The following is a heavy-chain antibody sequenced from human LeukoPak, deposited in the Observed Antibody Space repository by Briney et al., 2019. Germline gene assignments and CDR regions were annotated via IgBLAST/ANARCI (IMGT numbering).Heavy chain of an antibody. V-gene: IGHV3-23*01. CDR3: AKPLTLIVVGGDLDY. Sequence: SGGSLTLSCAASGFTFSSYAMSWVRQAPGKGLEWVSAISGSGGSTYYADSVKGRFTISRDNSKNTLYLQMNSLRAEDTAVYYCAKPLTLIVVGGDLDYWGQGTLVTVSS. D-gene: IGHD3-22*01. CDR2: ISGSGGST. J-gene: IGHJ4*02. CDR1: GFTFSSYA.